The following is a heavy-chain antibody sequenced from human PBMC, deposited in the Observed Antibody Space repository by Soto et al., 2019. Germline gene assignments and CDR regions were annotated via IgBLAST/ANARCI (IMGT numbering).Heavy chain of an antibody. J-gene: IGHJ6*02. Sequence: VKVSCRASGYTFTSYAMHWVRQAPGQRLEWMGWINAGNGNTKYSQKFQGRVTITRDTSASTAYMELSSLRSEDTAVYYCARGELELYYYYGMDVWGQGTTVTVSS. V-gene: IGHV1-3*01. CDR2: INAGNGNT. CDR3: ARGELELYYYYGMDV. CDR1: GYTFTSYA. D-gene: IGHD1-7*01.